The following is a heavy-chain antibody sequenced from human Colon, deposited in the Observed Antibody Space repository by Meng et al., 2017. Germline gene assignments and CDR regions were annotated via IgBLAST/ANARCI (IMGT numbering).Heavy chain of an antibody. V-gene: IGHV4-61*03. CDR3: ARVNGDFDEAWFDP. J-gene: IGHJ5*02. Sequence: ECGPGFVRPWEPLFLTFTVSGASVSSDSHSWSWIRQSPGKGLEWIGYIYYTGNTNYNPSLASRVSMSLDTSKNHFSLHLTSVTAADTAIYYCARVNGDFDEAWFDPWGQGTLVTVSS. CDR1: GASVSSDSHS. CDR2: IYYTGNT. D-gene: IGHD4-17*01.